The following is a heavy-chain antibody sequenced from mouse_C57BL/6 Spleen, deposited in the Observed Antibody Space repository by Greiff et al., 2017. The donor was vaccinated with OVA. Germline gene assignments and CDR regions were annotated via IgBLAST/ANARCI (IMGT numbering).Heavy chain of an antibody. Sequence: LVESGAELVRPGSSVKLSCKASGYTFTSYWMHWVKQRPIQGLEWIGNIDPSDSETHYNQKFKDKATLTVDKSSSTAYMQLSSLTSEDSAVYYCARDDGYSWYFDVWGTGTTVTVSS. J-gene: IGHJ1*03. CDR3: ARDDGYSWYFDV. CDR1: GYTFTSYW. CDR2: IDPSDSET. D-gene: IGHD2-3*01. V-gene: IGHV1-52*01.